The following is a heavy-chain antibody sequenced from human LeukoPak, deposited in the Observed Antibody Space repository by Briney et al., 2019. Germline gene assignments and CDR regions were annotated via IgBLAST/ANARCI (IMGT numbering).Heavy chain of an antibody. J-gene: IGHJ4*02. Sequence: SETLSLTCAVSGGSISSGGYSWSWIRQPPGKGLEWIGYIYHSGSTYYNPSLKSRVTISVDRSKNQFSLKLSSVTAADTAVYYCARGALSSGYPFDYWGQGTLVTVSS. CDR1: GGSISSGGYS. CDR3: ARGALSSGYPFDY. V-gene: IGHV4-30-2*01. CDR2: IYHSGST. D-gene: IGHD3-22*01.